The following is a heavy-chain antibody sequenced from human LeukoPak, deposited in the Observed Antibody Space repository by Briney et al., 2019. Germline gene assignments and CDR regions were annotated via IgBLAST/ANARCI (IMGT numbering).Heavy chain of an antibody. J-gene: IGHJ4*02. D-gene: IGHD3-10*01. CDR3: ARGSDYYGSGSYYSIDY. V-gene: IGHV3-30*04. Sequence: GGSLRLSCAASGFTFSSYAMHWVRQAPGKGLEGVAVISYDGSNKYYADSVKGRFTISRDNSKNTLYLQMNSLRAEDTAVYYCARGSDYYGSGSYYSIDYWGQGTLVTVSS. CDR1: GFTFSSYA. CDR2: ISYDGSNK.